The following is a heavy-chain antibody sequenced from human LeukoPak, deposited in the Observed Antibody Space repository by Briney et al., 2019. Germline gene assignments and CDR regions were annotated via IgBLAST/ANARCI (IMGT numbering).Heavy chain of an antibody. CDR1: GYTFTGYY. Sequence: ASVKVSCKASGYTFTGYYMHWVRQAPGQGLEWMGWINPNSGGTNYAQKFQGRVTMTRDTSISTAYMELSSLRSEDTAVYYCARDNSVGDTAWWFDPWGQGTLVTVSS. CDR3: ARDNSVGDTAWWFDP. CDR2: INPNSGGT. V-gene: IGHV1-2*02. J-gene: IGHJ5*02. D-gene: IGHD1-26*01.